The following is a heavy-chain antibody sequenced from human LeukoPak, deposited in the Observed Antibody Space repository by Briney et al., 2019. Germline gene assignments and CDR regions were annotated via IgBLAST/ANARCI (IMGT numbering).Heavy chain of an antibody. J-gene: IGHJ6*04. V-gene: IGHV4-59*12. D-gene: IGHD1-1*01. CDR1: GGSISSYY. Sequence: PSETLSLTCTVSGGSISSYYWSWIRQPPGKGLEWIGCIYYSGSTNYNPSFKSRVTISVDTSKNQFSLKLSSVTAADTAVYYCARDRSFNWMDVWGKGTTVTVSS. CDR2: IYYSGST. CDR3: ARDRSFNWMDV.